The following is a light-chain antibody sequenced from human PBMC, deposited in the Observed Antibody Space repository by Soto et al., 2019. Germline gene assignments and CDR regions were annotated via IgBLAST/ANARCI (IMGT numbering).Light chain of an antibody. CDR1: QSVSSSY. J-gene: IGKJ2*01. CDR3: QQFGNSPYT. V-gene: IGKV3-20*01. Sequence: EIVLTQSPGTLSLSPGERATLSCRASQSVSSSYLAWYQQKPGQTPRLLIYGASSRATGIPDRFSGSGSGTDFILTISRLEPEDFAVYYCQQFGNSPYTFGQGTKLDIK. CDR2: GAS.